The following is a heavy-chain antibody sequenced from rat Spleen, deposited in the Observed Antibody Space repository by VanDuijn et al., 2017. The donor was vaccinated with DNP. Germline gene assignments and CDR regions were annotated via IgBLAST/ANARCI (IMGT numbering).Heavy chain of an antibody. J-gene: IGHJ2*01. Sequence: QVQLKEPGPGLVKPSETLSLTCTVSGFSLTSYHVSWVRQPPGKGLERMGVIWGDGSTAYNSALKSRLSISRDTSKSQVFLKMSSLKTEDTATYYCARDWDWGQGVMVTVSS. V-gene: IGHV2-32*01. CDR2: IWGDGST. CDR3: ARDWD. CDR1: GFSLTSYH. D-gene: IGHD4-6*01.